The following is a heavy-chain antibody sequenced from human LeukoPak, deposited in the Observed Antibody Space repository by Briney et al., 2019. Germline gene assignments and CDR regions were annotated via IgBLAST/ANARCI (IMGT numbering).Heavy chain of an antibody. CDR3: ATSTGSYPYYFDY. CDR2: MDPNSGNT. Sequence: GASVKVSCKASGYTFTSYDIDWVRQATGQGLEWMGWMDPNSGNTGYAQKFQGRVTMTRNTSISTAYMELSSLRSEDTAVYYCATSTGSYPYYFDYWGQGTLVTVSS. V-gene: IGHV1-8*01. J-gene: IGHJ4*02. CDR1: GYTFTSYD. D-gene: IGHD3-10*01.